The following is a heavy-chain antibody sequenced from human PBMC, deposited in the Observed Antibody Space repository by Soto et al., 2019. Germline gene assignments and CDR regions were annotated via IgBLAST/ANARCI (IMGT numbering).Heavy chain of an antibody. CDR2: IYYHGNT. V-gene: IGHV4-39*01. J-gene: IGHJ4*01. CDR3: ARHDGFSSGWIFDY. CDR1: GGPITRRTYS. D-gene: IGHD6-19*01. Sequence: PSETLSLTCAVSGGPITRRTYSWGWIRQAPGKTLEWIGTIYYHGNTYSNPSLKSRVTISVDTSNNQLSLKLRSVTAADTAVYYCARHDGFSSGWIFDYWGHGTLVTVSS.